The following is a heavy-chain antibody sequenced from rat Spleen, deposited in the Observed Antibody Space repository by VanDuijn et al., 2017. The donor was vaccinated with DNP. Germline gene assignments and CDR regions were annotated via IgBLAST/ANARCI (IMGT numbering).Heavy chain of an antibody. V-gene: IGHV5-22*01. Sequence: EVQLVESGGGLVQPGRSLKLSCAASGFTFSDYYMAWVRQAPTKGLEWVAYISYDGGSSYYGDSVKGRFTISRDNAKSTLYLQMNSLRSEDMATYYCARHPTGTDFDYWGQGVMVTVSS. CDR3: ARHPTGTDFDY. J-gene: IGHJ2*01. CDR2: ISYDGGSS. D-gene: IGHD1-4*01. CDR1: GFTFSDYY.